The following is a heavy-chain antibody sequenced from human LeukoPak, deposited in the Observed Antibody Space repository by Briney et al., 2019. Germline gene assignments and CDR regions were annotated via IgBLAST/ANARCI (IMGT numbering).Heavy chain of an antibody. D-gene: IGHD3-10*01. CDR3: ARGRYRHYYGSGSPPNDAFDI. Sequence: PSETLSLTCAVYGGSFSGYYWSWIRQPPGKGRDWMGEINHSGSTNYNPSLKSRVTISVDTSKNQFSLKLSSVTAADTAVYYCARGRYRHYYGSGSPPNDAFDIWGQGTMVTVSS. J-gene: IGHJ3*02. V-gene: IGHV4-34*01. CDR2: INHSGST. CDR1: GGSFSGYY.